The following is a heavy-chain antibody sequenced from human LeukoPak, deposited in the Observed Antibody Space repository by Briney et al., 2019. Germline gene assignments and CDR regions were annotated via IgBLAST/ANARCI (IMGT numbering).Heavy chain of an antibody. J-gene: IGHJ3*02. Sequence: GGSLRLSCAASGFTVSSNYMSWVRQAPGKGLEWVSVIYSGGSTYYADSVKGRFTISRDNSKNTLYLQMNSLRAEDTAVYYCAIFYYYGSGSYDAATDAFDIWGQGTMVTVSS. CDR1: GFTVSSNY. CDR2: IYSGGST. V-gene: IGHV3-53*01. CDR3: AIFYYYGSGSYDAATDAFDI. D-gene: IGHD3-10*01.